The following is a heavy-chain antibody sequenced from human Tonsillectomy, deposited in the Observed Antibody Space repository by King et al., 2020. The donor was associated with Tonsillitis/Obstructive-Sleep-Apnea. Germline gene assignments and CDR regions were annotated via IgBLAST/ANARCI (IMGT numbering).Heavy chain of an antibody. J-gene: IGHJ4*02. CDR3: ARAESPAAIHYYFDY. CDR2: IYPGHSDT. V-gene: IGHV5-51*01. Sequence: QLVQSGAEVKKPGESLKISCKGSGYSFTSYCIGWVRQMPGKGLEWMGIIYPGHSDTRYSPSFQGQVNISVDTSISTAYLQWSSLKASDTAMYYCARAESPAAIHYYFDYWGQGTLVTVSS. D-gene: IGHD2-2*01. CDR1: GYSFTSYC.